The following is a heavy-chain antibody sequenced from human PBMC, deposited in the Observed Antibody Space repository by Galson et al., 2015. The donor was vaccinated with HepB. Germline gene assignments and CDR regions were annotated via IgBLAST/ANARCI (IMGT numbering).Heavy chain of an antibody. J-gene: IGHJ5*02. CDR2: IKSEVDGGTT. V-gene: IGHV3-15*01. D-gene: IGHD3-16*01. Sequence: SLRLSCAASGSTFSNAWISWVRQAPGKGLEWVGRIKSEVDGGTTDYAGPVKGRFTISRDDSKNMMYLQMDSLKPEDTAVYYCTTVPHFWGPWGQGTLVIVSS. CDR1: GSTFSNAW. CDR3: TTVPHFWGP.